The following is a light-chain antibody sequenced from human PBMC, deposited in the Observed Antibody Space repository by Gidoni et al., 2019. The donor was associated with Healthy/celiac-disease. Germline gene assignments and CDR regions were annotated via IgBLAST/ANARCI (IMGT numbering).Light chain of an antibody. CDR2: DAS. V-gene: IGKV3-11*01. J-gene: IGKJ4*01. Sequence: EIVLTQSPATLSLSPGARATLSCRASQSVSSYLAWYQQKPGQAPRLLIYDASNRATGIPARFSGSGSGTDFTLTLSSLEPEDFAVYYCQQRSNWLTFXGXTKVEIK. CDR1: QSVSSY. CDR3: QQRSNWLT.